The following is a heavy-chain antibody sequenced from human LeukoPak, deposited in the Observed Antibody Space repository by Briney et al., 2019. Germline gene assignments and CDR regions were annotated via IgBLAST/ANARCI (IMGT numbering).Heavy chain of an antibody. CDR1: GFTVITND. Sequence: PGRSLRLSCAASGFTVITNDMTWVPQAPGKGLECVSVLYSDGNTKYADSVQGRFTISRDNSKNTLYLEMNSLSPDDTAVYYCAKLVGSNSDYWGQGTLVIVSS. V-gene: IGHV3-53*01. J-gene: IGHJ4*02. CDR3: AKLVGSNSDY. D-gene: IGHD5-24*01. CDR2: LYSDGNT.